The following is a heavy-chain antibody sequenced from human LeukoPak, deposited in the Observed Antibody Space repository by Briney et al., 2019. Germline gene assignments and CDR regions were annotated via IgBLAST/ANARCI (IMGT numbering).Heavy chain of an antibody. V-gene: IGHV4-34*01. CDR1: GGSFSGYY. CDR2: INHSGST. D-gene: IGHD3-22*01. Sequence: SETLSLTCAVYGGSFSGYYWSWIRQPPGKGLEWIGEINHSGSTNYNPSPKSRVTISVDTSKNQFSLKLSSVTAADTAVYYCARKWYYDSRVDYWGQGTLVTVSS. CDR3: ARKWYYDSRVDY. J-gene: IGHJ4*02.